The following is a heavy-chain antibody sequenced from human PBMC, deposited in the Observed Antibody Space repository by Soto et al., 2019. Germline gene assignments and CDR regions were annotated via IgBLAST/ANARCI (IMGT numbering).Heavy chain of an antibody. CDR3: ARAVMHYYDSSGLDAFDI. Sequence: SETLSLTCTVSGGSISSYYWSWIRQPPGKGPEWIGYIYYSGSTNYNPSLKSRVTISVDTSKNQFSLKLSSVTAADTAVYYCARAVMHYYDSSGLDAFDIWGQGTMVTVSS. CDR2: IYYSGST. J-gene: IGHJ3*02. D-gene: IGHD3-22*01. CDR1: GGSISSYY. V-gene: IGHV4-59*01.